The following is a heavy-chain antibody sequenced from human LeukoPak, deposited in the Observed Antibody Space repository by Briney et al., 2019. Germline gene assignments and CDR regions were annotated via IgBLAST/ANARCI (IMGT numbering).Heavy chain of an antibody. CDR2: IVVGSGNT. J-gene: IGHJ6*02. V-gene: IGHV1-58*02. Sequence: GTSVKVSCKASGFTFTSSAMQWVRQARGQRLEWIGWIVVGSGNTNYAQKFQERVTITRDMSTSTAYMELSSLRSEDTAVYYCARYGSGSYYNLLGYYYYYGMDVWGQGTTVTVSS. D-gene: IGHD3-10*01. CDR3: ARYGSGSYYNLLGYYYYYGMDV. CDR1: GFTFTSSA.